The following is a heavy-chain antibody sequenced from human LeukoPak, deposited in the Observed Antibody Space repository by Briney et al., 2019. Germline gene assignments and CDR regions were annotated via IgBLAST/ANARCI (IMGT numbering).Heavy chain of an antibody. CDR2: IYYSGST. D-gene: IGHD4-17*01. J-gene: IGHJ6*02. CDR1: GGSISSYY. V-gene: IGHV4-59*12. Sequence: SETLSLTCTVSGGSISSYYWSWIRQPPGKGLEWIGYIYYSGSTNYNPSLKSRVTMSVDTSKNQFSLKLSSVTAADTAVYYCARGGNGDPSWYYYGMDVWGQGTTVTVSS. CDR3: ARGGNGDPSWYYYGMDV.